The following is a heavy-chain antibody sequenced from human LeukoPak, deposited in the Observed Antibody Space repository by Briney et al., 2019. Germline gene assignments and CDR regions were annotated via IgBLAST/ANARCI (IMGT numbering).Heavy chain of an antibody. D-gene: IGHD2-15*01. CDR3: ARVVGEYYYYYMDV. J-gene: IGHJ6*03. CDR1: GYTFTSYG. CDR2: ISAYNGNT. Sequence: ASVKVSCKASGYTFTSYGISWVRQAPGQGLEWMGWISAYNGNTNYAQKLQGRVTMTTDTSTSTAYMELSSLRSEDTAVYYCARVVGEYYYYYMDVWGKGTTVTVSS. V-gene: IGHV1-18*01.